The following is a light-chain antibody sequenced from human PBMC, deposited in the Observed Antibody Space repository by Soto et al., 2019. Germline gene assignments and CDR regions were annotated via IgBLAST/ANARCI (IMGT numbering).Light chain of an antibody. V-gene: IGKV3-11*01. CDR1: QSVSSS. Sequence: EIVLTQSPVTLSLSPGESATLSCRASQSVSSSLIWYQHKPGQAPRLLIYDASKRATGVPARFSGSGSGTDFTLTISSLEPEDLAIYYCQQRSNWPLTFGGGTKVEIK. J-gene: IGKJ4*01. CDR2: DAS. CDR3: QQRSNWPLT.